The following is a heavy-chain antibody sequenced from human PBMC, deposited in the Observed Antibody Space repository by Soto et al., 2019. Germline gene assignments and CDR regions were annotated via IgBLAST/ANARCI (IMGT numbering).Heavy chain of an antibody. Sequence: ASVKVSCKSSGYILSDYCIHWVRQAPGQGLEWLGWMKPDDGGPNYAQNFQGRVIMTRHTSTDTDHMELTRLTSDDTAVYFCVRDLRMQWRRLAPESYTGMNVWGQGTTVTVSS. J-gene: IGHJ6*02. CDR3: VRDLRMQWRRLAPESYTGMNV. V-gene: IGHV1-2*02. CDR2: MKPDDGGP. CDR1: GYILSDYC. D-gene: IGHD5-12*01.